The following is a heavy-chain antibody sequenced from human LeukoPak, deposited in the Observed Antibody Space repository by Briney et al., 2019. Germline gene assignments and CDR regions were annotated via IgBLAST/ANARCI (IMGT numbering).Heavy chain of an antibody. V-gene: IGHV3-20*04. J-gene: IGHJ6*03. CDR1: GFIFDDYG. CDR2: IHWKSGST. CDR3: ATSRITMIGDYMDF. Sequence: GGSLRLSCVVSGFIFDDYGISWVRQAPGKGLEWVSRIHWKSGSTGYVDSVKGRFTLSRDNSKNTVYLTVISLRTEDTALYYCATSRITMIGDYMDFWGRGTAVTVSS. D-gene: IGHD3-22*01.